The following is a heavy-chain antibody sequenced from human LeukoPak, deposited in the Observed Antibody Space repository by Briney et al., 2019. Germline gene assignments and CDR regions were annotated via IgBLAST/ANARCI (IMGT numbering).Heavy chain of an antibody. V-gene: IGHV3-7*01. CDR3: ARASADHYASSGTGGVYFEY. CDR1: GFTVSRNW. D-gene: IGHD3-22*01. CDR2: IKQEGSQK. J-gene: IGHJ4*02. Sequence: PGGSLRLACAASGFTVSRNWMSWVRQAPGKLLEWVANIKQEGSQKYYVDSVKGPFTVSSDNAKNSMYLQMDSLRAEDTDVSYCARASADHYASSGTGGVYFEYWGQGTLVTVSS.